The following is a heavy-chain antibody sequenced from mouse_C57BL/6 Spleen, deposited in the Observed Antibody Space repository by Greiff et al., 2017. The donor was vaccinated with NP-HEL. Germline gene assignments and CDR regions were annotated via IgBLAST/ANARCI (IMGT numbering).Heavy chain of an antibody. J-gene: IGHJ2*01. V-gene: IGHV1-81*01. CDR3: ARRTFY. Sequence: VMLVESGAELARPGASVKLSCKASGYTFTSYGISWVKQRTGQGLEWIGEIYPRSGNTYYNEKFKGKATLTADKSSSTAYMELRSLTSEDSAVYFCARRTFYWGQGTTLTVSS. CDR2: IYPRSGNT. CDR1: GYTFTSYG.